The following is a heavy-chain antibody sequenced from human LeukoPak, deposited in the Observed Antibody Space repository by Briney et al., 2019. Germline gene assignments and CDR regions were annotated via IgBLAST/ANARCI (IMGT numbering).Heavy chain of an antibody. J-gene: IGHJ4*02. CDR1: GYTFTSYG. V-gene: IGHV1-18*01. CDR3: ARDLPKAVAGPQFDY. D-gene: IGHD6-19*01. CDR2: ISAYNGNT. Sequence: ASVKVSCKASGYTFTSYGISWVRQAPGQGLEWMGWISAYNGNTNYAQKLQGRVTMTTDTSTSTAYMELRSLRSDDTAVYYCARDLPKAVAGPQFDYWGQGTLVTVSS.